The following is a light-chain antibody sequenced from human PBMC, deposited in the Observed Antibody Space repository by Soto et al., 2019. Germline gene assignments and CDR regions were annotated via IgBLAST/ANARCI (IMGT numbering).Light chain of an antibody. CDR3: QQYGSSPLT. J-gene: IGKJ4*01. CDR2: GAS. Sequence: EIVLTQSPATLSLSPGERATLSCRASQSVSSSYLAWYQQKPGQAPRLLIYGASTRATGIPERFSGSGSGTDFTLTISRLEPEDFVVYYCQQYGSSPLTFGGGTKVDIK. V-gene: IGKV3-20*01. CDR1: QSVSSSY.